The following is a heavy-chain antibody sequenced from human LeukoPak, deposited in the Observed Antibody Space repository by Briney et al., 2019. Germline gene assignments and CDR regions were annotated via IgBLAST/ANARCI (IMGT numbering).Heavy chain of an antibody. J-gene: IGHJ5*02. Sequence: SETLSLTCTVSGGSLSSSSYYWGWIRQPPGRGLEWIGSIYYSGSTYYNPSLKSRVTISVDTSKNQFSLKLSSVTAADTAVYYCARQKKIGYCSSTSCYNWFDPWGQGTLVTVSS. CDR1: GGSLSSSSYY. CDR3: ARQKKIGYCSSTSCYNWFDP. D-gene: IGHD2-2*01. CDR2: IYYSGST. V-gene: IGHV4-39*01.